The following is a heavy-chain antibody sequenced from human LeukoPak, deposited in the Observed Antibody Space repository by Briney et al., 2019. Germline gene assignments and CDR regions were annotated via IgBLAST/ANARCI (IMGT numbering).Heavy chain of an antibody. CDR2: IYYSGST. J-gene: IGHJ5*02. Sequence: SETLSLTCTVSGVSISSSKYYWGWIRQPPGQGLEWIGIIYYSGSTYYSPSLKSRVTISVDTSKNQLSLKLSSVTAADTAVYYCARRRSSVSSFDPWGQGTLVTVSS. CDR1: GVSISSSKYY. D-gene: IGHD4-11*01. V-gene: IGHV4-39*01. CDR3: ARRRSSVSSFDP.